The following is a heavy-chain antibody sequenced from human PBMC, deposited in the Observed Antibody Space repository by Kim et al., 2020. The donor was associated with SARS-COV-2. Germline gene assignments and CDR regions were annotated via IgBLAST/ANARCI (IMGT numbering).Heavy chain of an antibody. Sequence: GGSLRLSCAASGFTVSSNFMSWVRQAPGKGLEWVSVIYSGGSERYAESVKGRFTISRDYSKNTFYLQMNRLTVEDTAVYYCAREEDDFGANSGYFDYWGQGILVTVSS. J-gene: IGHJ4*02. D-gene: IGHD4-17*01. V-gene: IGHV3-66*01. CDR3: AREEDDFGANSGYFDY. CDR1: GFTVSSNF. CDR2: IYSGGSE.